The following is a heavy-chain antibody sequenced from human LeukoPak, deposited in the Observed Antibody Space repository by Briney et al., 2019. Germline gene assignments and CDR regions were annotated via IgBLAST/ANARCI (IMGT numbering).Heavy chain of an antibody. Sequence: GASVKVSCKASGGTLSNYAISWVRQAPGQGLEWMGGIIPIFGTANYAQKFQGRITITADESTSTAYMELSSLRSEDTAVYYCARDRDYYGSGNYYNVCYWGQGTLVTVSS. J-gene: IGHJ4*02. D-gene: IGHD3-10*01. CDR2: IIPIFGTA. CDR1: GGTLSNYA. V-gene: IGHV1-69*13. CDR3: ARDRDYYGSGNYYNVCY.